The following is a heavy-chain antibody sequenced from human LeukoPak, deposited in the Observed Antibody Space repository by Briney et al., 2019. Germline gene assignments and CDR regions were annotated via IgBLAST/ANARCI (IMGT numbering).Heavy chain of an antibody. J-gene: IGHJ4*02. CDR3: ARAGYSSGWRSIDY. V-gene: IGHV3-53*01. CDR2: IFSGGTT. Sequence: GGSLRLSCAASGFTFTSYGMHWVRQAPGKGLEWVSVIFSGGTTYYADSVKGRITISRDDSKNTLYLQMNSLRVEDTAVYYCARAGYSSGWRSIDYWGQGTLVTVSS. CDR1: GFTFTSYG. D-gene: IGHD6-19*01.